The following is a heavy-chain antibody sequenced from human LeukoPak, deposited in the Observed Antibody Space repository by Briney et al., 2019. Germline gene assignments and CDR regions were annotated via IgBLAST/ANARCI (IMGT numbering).Heavy chain of an antibody. Sequence: GGSLRLSCAASGFTFSSYAMSWVRQAPGKGLEWVSAISGSGGSTYYADSVKGRFTISRDNSKNTLYLQMNSLRAEDTALYYCAKGRLGYSSSWLKGYYYYGMDVWGQGTTVTVSS. J-gene: IGHJ6*02. V-gene: IGHV3-23*01. CDR3: AKGRLGYSSSWLKGYYYYGMDV. D-gene: IGHD6-13*01. CDR1: GFTFSSYA. CDR2: ISGSGGST.